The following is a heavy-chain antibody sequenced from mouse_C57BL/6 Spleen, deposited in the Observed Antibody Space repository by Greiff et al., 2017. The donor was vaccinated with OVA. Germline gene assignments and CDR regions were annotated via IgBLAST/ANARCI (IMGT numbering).Heavy chain of an antibody. Sequence: QVQLKESGAELVRPGASVTLSCKASGYTFTDYEMHWVKQTPVHGLEWIGAIDPETGGTAYNQKFKGKAILTADKSSSTAYMELRSLTSEDSAVYYCTRSGTTVVAKTYWGQGTLVTVSA. CDR2: IDPETGGT. CDR3: TRSGTTVVAKTY. J-gene: IGHJ3*01. V-gene: IGHV1-15*01. CDR1: GYTFTDYE. D-gene: IGHD1-1*01.